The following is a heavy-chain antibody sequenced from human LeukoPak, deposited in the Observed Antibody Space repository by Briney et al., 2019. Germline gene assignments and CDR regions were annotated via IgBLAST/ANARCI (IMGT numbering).Heavy chain of an antibody. CDR1: GGSLSGYY. V-gene: IGHV4-34*01. J-gene: IGHJ5*02. CDR2: INHSESN. CDR3: ARVRLLWFGAKVNWFVP. D-gene: IGHD3-10*01. Sequence: PSETLSLTRAVYGGSLSGYYWRWIRQPPAKGREGIGEINHSESNNYNPSLKSRVTISVDTSKNQFSLKLSSVTAADTAVYYCARVRLLWFGAKVNWFVPWGQGTLVTVSS.